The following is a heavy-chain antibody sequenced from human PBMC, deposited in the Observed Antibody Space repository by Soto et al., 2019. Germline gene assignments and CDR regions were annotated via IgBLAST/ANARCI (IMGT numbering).Heavy chain of an antibody. J-gene: IGHJ4*02. D-gene: IGHD3-3*01. Sequence: EVHLLESGGGLVQPGGSLRLSCAASGFTFSTYAMSWVRQAPGKGLEWVAGISASGDKSYYADSVEGRFTISRDNSKGTLYLQMNNLRAEDTAVYYCADGGEWSFNFVYWGQGTLVTVSS. CDR2: ISASGDKS. V-gene: IGHV3-23*01. CDR1: GFTFSTYA. CDR3: ADGGEWSFNFVY.